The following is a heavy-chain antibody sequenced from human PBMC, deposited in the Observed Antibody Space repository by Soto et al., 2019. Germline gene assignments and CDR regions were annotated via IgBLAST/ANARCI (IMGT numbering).Heavy chain of an antibody. Sequence: ASVKVSCKASGGPFIHYAIDWVRQAPGQGLEWMGWINPDSGTPYYAQKFQGRVTMTRDTSLGTAYLVLNRLESADTAVYYCARSDDLWGPGTLVTVSS. J-gene: IGHJ4*02. CDR2: INPDSGTP. V-gene: IGHV1-2*02. CDR3: ARSDDL. CDR1: GGPFIHYA.